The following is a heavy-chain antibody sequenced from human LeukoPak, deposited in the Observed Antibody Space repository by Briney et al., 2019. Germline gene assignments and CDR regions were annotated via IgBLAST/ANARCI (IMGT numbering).Heavy chain of an antibody. V-gene: IGHV4-30-4*01. CDR3: ARVVREFSWVPDY. J-gene: IGHJ4*02. CDR1: GGSISSGDYY. Sequence: SETLSLTCTVSGGSISSGDYYWSWIRQPPGKGLEWIGYIYYSGSTYYNPSLKSRVTISVDTSKNQFSLKLSSVTAADTAVYYCARVVREFSWVPDYWGQGTLVTVSS. CDR2: IYYSGST. D-gene: IGHD3-10*01.